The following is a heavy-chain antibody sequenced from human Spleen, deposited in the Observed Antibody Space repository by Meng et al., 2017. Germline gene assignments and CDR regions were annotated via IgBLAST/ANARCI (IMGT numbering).Heavy chain of an antibody. CDR2: INHSGST. CDR1: GGSFSDYY. Sequence: QVQLQQWGAGLLKPSETLSLTCVVSGGSFSDYYWSWIRQSPGKGLEWIGEINHSGSTNYNPSLESRATISVDTSQNNLSLKLSSVTAADSAVYYCARSYGSGTYWYFDLWGRGTLVTVSS. D-gene: IGHD3-10*01. V-gene: IGHV4-34*01. CDR3: ARSYGSGTYWYFDL. J-gene: IGHJ2*01.